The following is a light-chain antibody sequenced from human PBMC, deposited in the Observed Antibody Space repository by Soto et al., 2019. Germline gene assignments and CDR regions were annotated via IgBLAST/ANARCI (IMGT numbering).Light chain of an antibody. CDR1: LSVSSD. CDR2: RAF. CDR3: QQYGSSAT. J-gene: IGKJ5*01. Sequence: EIVMMQSPATLSLSPGERATVSCRASLSVSSDLAWYRQKPGQAPRLLIYRAFTRATGIPARFSGSGSGTEFTLTISRLEPEDFAVYYCQQYGSSATFGQGTRLEIK. V-gene: IGKV3-15*01.